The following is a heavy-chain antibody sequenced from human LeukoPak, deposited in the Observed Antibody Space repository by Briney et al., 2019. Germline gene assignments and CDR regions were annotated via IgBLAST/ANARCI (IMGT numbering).Heavy chain of an antibody. J-gene: IGHJ1*01. CDR2: ISSSSSYI. V-gene: IGHV3-21*01. CDR3: ATYSSLNRREFQY. D-gene: IGHD3-22*01. CDR1: GFTFSSYS. Sequence: GGSLRLSCAASGFTFSSYSMNWVRQAPGKGLEWVSSISSSSSYIYYADSVKGRFTISRDNAKNSLYLQMNSLRAEDTAVYYCATYSSLNRREFQYWGQGTLLTVSS.